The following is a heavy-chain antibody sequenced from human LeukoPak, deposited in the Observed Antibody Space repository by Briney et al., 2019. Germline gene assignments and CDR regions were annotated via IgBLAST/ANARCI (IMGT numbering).Heavy chain of an antibody. CDR1: GYTFTSYA. Sequence: GASVKVSCKASGYTFTSYAMHWVRQATGQGLEWMGWMNPNSGNTGYAQKFQGRVTMTRNTSISTAYMELSSLRSEDTAVYYCARARYYDFWSGYFNGFYYYYYGMDVWGQGTTVTVSS. CDR3: ARARYYDFWSGYFNGFYYYYYGMDV. V-gene: IGHV1-8*02. J-gene: IGHJ6*02. CDR2: MNPNSGNT. D-gene: IGHD3-3*01.